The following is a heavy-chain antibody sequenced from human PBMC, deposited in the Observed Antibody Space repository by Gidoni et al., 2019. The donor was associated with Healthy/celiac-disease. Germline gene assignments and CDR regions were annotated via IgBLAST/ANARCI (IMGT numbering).Heavy chain of an antibody. J-gene: IGHJ2*01. D-gene: IGHD2-15*01. CDR1: GGSISSYY. Sequence: VQLQESGPGLVQPSETLSLTCTVSGGSISSYYWSWIRQPPGQGLEWIGYIYYSGSTNYNPSLKSRVTISVDTSKNQFSLKLSSVTAADTAVYYCARVGDRYCSGGSCYSVRYFDLWGRGTLVTVSS. V-gene: IGHV4-59*01. CDR3: ARVGDRYCSGGSCYSVRYFDL. CDR2: IYYSGST.